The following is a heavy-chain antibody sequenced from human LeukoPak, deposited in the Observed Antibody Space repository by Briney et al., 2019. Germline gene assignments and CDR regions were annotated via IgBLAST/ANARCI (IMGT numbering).Heavy chain of an antibody. CDR2: IYTSGNT. J-gene: IGHJ5*02. CDR3: ARVLGNYSSSWYWFDP. CDR1: GGSISSYY. V-gene: IGHV4-4*07. Sequence: SETLSLTCTVSGGSISSYYWSWIRQPAGKGLEWIGRIYTSGNTHYNPSLKSRVAISVETSKNLFSLKLSSVTAADTAVYYCARVLGNYSSSWYWFDPWGQGTLVTVSS. D-gene: IGHD6-13*01.